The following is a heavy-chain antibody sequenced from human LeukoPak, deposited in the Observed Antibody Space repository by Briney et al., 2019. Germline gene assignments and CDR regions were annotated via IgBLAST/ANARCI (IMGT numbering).Heavy chain of an antibody. J-gene: IGHJ5*02. CDR2: IYYSGST. CDR1: GGSISSGGYY. D-gene: IGHD5-12*01. Sequence: SQTLFLTCTVSGGSISSGGYYWSWIRQHPGKGLEWIGYIYYSGSTYYNPSLKSRVTISVDTSKNQFSLKLSSVTAADTAVYYCARDQRGYSGYDTVSWFDPWGQGTLVTVSS. V-gene: IGHV4-30-4*08. CDR3: ARDQRGYSGYDTVSWFDP.